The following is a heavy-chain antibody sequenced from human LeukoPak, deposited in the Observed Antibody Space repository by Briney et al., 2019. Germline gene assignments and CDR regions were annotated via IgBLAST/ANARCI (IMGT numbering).Heavy chain of an antibody. J-gene: IGHJ5*02. CDR3: PRAYSGTYCRGVYWFYP. CDR2: INPNSGCT. CDR1: GYTFSGYY. D-gene: IGHD3-10*01. V-gene: IGHV1-2*02. Sequence: GASVKVSCTASGYTFSGYYMHWVRQAPGQGLEWMGWINPNSGCTKSAKMLQGRVSMPRATSISPAYMQLSRLTSEDPAVYYCPRAYSGTYCRGVYWFYPWGQGTLGTVPS.